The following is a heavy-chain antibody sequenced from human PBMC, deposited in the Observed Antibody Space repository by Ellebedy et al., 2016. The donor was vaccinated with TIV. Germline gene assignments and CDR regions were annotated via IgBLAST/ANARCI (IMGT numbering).Heavy chain of an antibody. CDR3: ARRGRGTVGFDN. Sequence: GGSLRLSXAASGFTFSVYAMTWVRQAPGKGPEWISLIGGLDTGTYYADSVKGRFTISRDNSNDTLYLQMNSLRAEDMAIYYCARRGRGTVGFDNWGQGTLVTVSS. CDR1: GFTFSVYA. V-gene: IGHV3-23*03. D-gene: IGHD1-7*01. CDR2: IGGLDTGT. J-gene: IGHJ4*02.